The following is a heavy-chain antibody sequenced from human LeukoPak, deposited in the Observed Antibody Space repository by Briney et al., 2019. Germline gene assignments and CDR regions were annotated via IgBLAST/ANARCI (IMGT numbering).Heavy chain of an antibody. D-gene: IGHD3-16*01. Sequence: GGSLRLSCAASGFTFSSYGMHWVRQAPGKGLEWVAVISYDGSNKYYADSVKGRFTTSRDNSKNTLYLQMNSLRAEDTAVYYCAALGGGYWGQGTLVTVSS. J-gene: IGHJ4*02. V-gene: IGHV3-30*03. CDR3: AALGGGY. CDR1: GFTFSSYG. CDR2: ISYDGSNK.